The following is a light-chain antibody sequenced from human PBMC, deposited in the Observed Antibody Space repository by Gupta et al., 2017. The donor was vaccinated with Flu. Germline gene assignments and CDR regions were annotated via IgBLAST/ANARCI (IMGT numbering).Light chain of an antibody. CDR2: KDS. CDR3: QSADSIGTRSV. CDR1: ALPKQY. J-gene: IGLJ1*01. V-gene: IGLV3-25*02. Sequence: SYELTQPPSVSVSPGQTARITCSGDALPKQYAYWYQQKPGQAPVLVIYKDSERPSGIPERFSGSSSGTTVTLTISGVHAEDEADYYCQSADSIGTRSVFGTGTKVTVL.